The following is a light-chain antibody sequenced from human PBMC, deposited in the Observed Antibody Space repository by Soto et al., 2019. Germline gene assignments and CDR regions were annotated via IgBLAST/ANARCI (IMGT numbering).Light chain of an antibody. Sequence: EIVLTQSPGTLSLSPGERATLSCRASQTVNSYLAWFQQKPGQTPRLLIYDASNRATGIPARFSGSGSGTDFTLTISSLEPADFAIYYCQQRSNWPLTLGGGTKVDIK. CDR1: QTVNSY. J-gene: IGKJ4*01. CDR2: DAS. CDR3: QQRSNWPLT. V-gene: IGKV3-11*01.